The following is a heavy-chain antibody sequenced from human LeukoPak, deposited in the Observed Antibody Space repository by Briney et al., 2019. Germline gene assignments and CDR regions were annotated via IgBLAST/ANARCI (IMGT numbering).Heavy chain of an antibody. CDR1: GFTFSNAW. J-gene: IGHJ4*02. V-gene: IGHV3-15*01. CDR3: TTSTVVTGHQVY. CDR2: IKSKTEGGTT. Sequence: GGSLRLSCAASGFTFSNAWMSWVRQAPGKGLEWVGRIKSKTEGGTTDYAAPVKGRFTISRDDSKNTLYLQMNSLKTEDTAVYYCTTSTVVTGHQVYWGQGALVTVSS. D-gene: IGHD4-23*01.